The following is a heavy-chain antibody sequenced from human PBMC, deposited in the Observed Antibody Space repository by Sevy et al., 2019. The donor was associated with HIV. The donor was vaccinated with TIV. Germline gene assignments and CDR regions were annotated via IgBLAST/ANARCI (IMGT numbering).Heavy chain of an antibody. J-gene: IGHJ4*02. Sequence: GGSLRLSCTASGFTVSSNYMSWVRQAPGKGLEWVSGLYSGGSTYYADSVKGRFTISRDNSKNTLYLQMNSLRAEDTAVYYCARVTVRGFDYWGQGTLVTVSS. CDR2: LYSGGST. CDR1: GFTVSSNY. V-gene: IGHV3-53*01. D-gene: IGHD3-10*01. CDR3: ARVTVRGFDY.